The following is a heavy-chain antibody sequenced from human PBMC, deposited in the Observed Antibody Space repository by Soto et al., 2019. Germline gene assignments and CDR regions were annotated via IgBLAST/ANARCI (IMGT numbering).Heavy chain of an antibody. D-gene: IGHD3-10*01. Sequence: PGGSLRLSCAASGFTFDDYAMHWVRQAPGKGLEWVSGISWNSGSIGYADSVKGRFTISRDNAKNSLYLQMNSLRAEDTALYYCAKDIWSYGWTVSYDYWGQGTLVTVSS. CDR2: ISWNSGSI. CDR1: GFTFDDYA. CDR3: AKDIWSYGWTVSYDY. J-gene: IGHJ4*02. V-gene: IGHV3-9*01.